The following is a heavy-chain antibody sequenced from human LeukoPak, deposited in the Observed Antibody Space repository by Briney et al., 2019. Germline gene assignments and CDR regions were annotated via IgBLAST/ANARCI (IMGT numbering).Heavy chain of an antibody. Sequence: ASVKVSCKASGYTFTSNYIHWVRQAPGQGLEWMGMIYPRDGSTSYAQKFQGRVTVTRDTSTSTAHMELSGLRSEDAAVYYCARDQEGFDYWGQGTLVTVSS. J-gene: IGHJ4*02. CDR2: IYPRDGST. CDR1: GYTFTSNY. CDR3: ARDQEGFDY. V-gene: IGHV1-46*01.